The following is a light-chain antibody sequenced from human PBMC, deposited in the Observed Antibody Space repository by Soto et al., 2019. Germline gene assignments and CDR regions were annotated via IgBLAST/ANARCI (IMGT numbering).Light chain of an antibody. CDR3: CSYAGSSTRYV. V-gene: IGLV2-23*01. CDR1: SSDVGSYNL. Sequence: QSALTQPASVSGSPGQSITISCTGTSSDVGSYNLVSWYQQHPGKAPKHMIYEGNKRPSGVSNRFSGSKSGNTASLTISGRQAEDEADYYCCSYAGSSTRYVFGTGTKLTVL. CDR2: EGN. J-gene: IGLJ1*01.